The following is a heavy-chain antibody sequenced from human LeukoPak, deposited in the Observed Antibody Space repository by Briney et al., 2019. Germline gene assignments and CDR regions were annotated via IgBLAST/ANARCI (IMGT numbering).Heavy chain of an antibody. J-gene: IGHJ6*03. Sequence: ASVKVSCKASGYTFTSYGISWVRQAPGQGLERMGWISAYNGNTNYAQKLQGRVTMTTDTSTSTAYMELRSLRSDDTAVYYCARVVLLWFGELLEDYYYYMDVWGKGATVTVSS. D-gene: IGHD3-10*01. CDR2: ISAYNGNT. V-gene: IGHV1-18*01. CDR3: ARVVLLWFGELLEDYYYYMDV. CDR1: GYTFTSYG.